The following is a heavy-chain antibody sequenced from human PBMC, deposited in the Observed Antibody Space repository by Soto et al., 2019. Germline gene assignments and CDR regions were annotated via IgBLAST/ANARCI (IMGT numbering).Heavy chain of an antibody. CDR1: GFSFDDYA. V-gene: IGHV3-9*01. Sequence: DVHLVESGGGLVQPGRSLRLSCGASGFSFDDYAMHWVRQAPGKGLECVASIGWNSVNRDYADSVKGRFTISRDNAKNSLYLRMNSLRAEDTALYYCAKDVSGWSAGESPFPVDHWGQGTLVTVSS. D-gene: IGHD3-10*01. CDR2: IGWNSVNR. J-gene: IGHJ4*02. CDR3: AKDVSGWSAGESPFPVDH.